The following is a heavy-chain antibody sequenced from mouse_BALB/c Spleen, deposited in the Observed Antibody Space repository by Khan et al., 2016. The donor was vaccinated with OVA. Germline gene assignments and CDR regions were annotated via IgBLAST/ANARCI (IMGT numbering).Heavy chain of an antibody. Sequence: QVQLQQSGPELVKPGASVRISCKASGYTFTSYYIHWVKQRPGQGLEWIGWIYPGNVNTKYNERFRGKATLTADKSSSTAYMQLSSLTSEDSAVYFCARGGGFDDYPWFAYWDQGTLVTVSA. CDR1: GYTFTSYY. V-gene: IGHV1S56*01. CDR3: ARGGGFDDYPWFAY. D-gene: IGHD2-4*01. J-gene: IGHJ3*01. CDR2: IYPGNVNT.